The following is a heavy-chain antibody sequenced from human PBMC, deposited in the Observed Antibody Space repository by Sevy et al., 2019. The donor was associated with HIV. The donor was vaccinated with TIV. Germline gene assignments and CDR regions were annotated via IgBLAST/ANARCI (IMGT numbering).Heavy chain of an antibody. Sequence: GGSLRLSCVGSGFTFGDYVMHWVRQAPGKGLEWVSGMSWSGATIGYADSVKGRFTISRDDAKSSLYLEMNSVRPEDTALYFCAKDLRPDYYDSAGRYYYYAMDVWGQGTPVTVSS. CDR3: AKDLRPDYYDSAGRYYYYAMDV. D-gene: IGHD3-22*01. CDR2: MSWSGATI. J-gene: IGHJ6*02. CDR1: GFTFGDYV. V-gene: IGHV3-9*01.